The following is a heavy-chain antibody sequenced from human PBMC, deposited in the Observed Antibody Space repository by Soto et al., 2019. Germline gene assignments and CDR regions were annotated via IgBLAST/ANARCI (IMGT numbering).Heavy chain of an antibody. J-gene: IGHJ5*02. D-gene: IGHD1-7*01. Sequence: SETLSLTCTVSGGSISSGGYYWSWIRQHPGKGLEWIGYIYYSGSTYYNPSLKSRVTISVDTSKNQFSLKLSSVTAADTAVYYCARSPSYRNYFLNWFDPWGQGTLVTVSS. CDR1: GGSISSGGYY. CDR2: IYYSGST. V-gene: IGHV4-31*03. CDR3: ARSPSYRNYFLNWFDP.